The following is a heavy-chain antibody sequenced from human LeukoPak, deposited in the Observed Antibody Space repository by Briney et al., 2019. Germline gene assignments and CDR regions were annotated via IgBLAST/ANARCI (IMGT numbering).Heavy chain of an antibody. J-gene: IGHJ4*02. Sequence: GGSLRLSCAGSGFTFSNYGMSWVRQAPGKGLEWVSAIDGGGVNTLYADSVKGRFTTSRDNSKNTVYLQMNSLSAEDTAIYYCAKRSARPKPFDCWGQGTLVTVSS. D-gene: IGHD6-25*01. CDR3: AKRSARPKPFDC. V-gene: IGHV3-23*01. CDR1: GFTFSNYG. CDR2: IDGGGVNT.